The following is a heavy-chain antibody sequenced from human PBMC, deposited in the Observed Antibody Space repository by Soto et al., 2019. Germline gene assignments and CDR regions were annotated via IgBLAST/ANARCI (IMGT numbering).Heavy chain of an antibody. Sequence: SVKVSCKASGGTFSSYAISWVRQAPGQGLEWMGGIIPIFGTANYAQKFQGRVTITADESTSTAYMELSSLRSEDTAVYYCARDQVAAAGKLRETDYYYYYGMDVWGQGTTVTSP. D-gene: IGHD6-13*01. CDR1: GGTFSSYA. J-gene: IGHJ6*02. CDR2: IIPIFGTA. V-gene: IGHV1-69*13. CDR3: ARDQVAAAGKLRETDYYYYYGMDV.